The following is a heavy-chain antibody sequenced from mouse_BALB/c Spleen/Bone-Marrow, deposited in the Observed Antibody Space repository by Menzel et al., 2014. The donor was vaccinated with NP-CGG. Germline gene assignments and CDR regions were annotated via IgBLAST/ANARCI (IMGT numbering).Heavy chain of an antibody. V-gene: IGHV1-54*01. CDR2: INPGSGGT. CDR3: ARGGHGSY. D-gene: IGHD2-2*01. CDR1: GYDFTNYL. Sequence: VQLVESGAELVRPGTSVKVSCKASGYDFTNYLIEWVKQRPGQGLEWIGVINPGSGGTNYNEKFKCKATLTADNSSNTAYMHLTSLTSEDSAVYFCARGGHGSYWGHGTTLTVSS. J-gene: IGHJ2*01.